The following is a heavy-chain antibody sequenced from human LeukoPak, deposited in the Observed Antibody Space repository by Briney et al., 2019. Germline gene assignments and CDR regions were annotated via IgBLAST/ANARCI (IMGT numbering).Heavy chain of an antibody. V-gene: IGHV3-30*02. CDR2: IRYDGSNK. CDR1: GFIFSSYG. J-gene: IGHJ6*02. CDR3: AKSQGSSGWYNYYYGMDV. D-gene: IGHD6-19*01. Sequence: GGSLRLSCAASGFIFSSYGMHWVRQAPGKGLEWVAFIRYDGSNKYYADSVKGRFTISRDNSKNTLYLQMNSLRAEDTAVYYCAKSQGSSGWYNYYYGMDVWGQGTTVTVSS.